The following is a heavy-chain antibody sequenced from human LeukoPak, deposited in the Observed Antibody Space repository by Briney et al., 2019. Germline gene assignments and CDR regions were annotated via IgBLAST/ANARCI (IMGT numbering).Heavy chain of an antibody. D-gene: IGHD3-10*01. CDR3: AKDRFFGDCDY. J-gene: IGHJ4*02. V-gene: IGHV3-23*01. Sequence: GGSLRLSCAASGFTFGTYAMSWVRQGPGKGLEWVSAISGIGTYTYYTDSVKGRFTISRDNSKNTLYLQMNGLRAEDTGVYYCAKDRFFGDCDYWGQGTRITVSS. CDR1: GFTFGTYA. CDR2: ISGIGTYT.